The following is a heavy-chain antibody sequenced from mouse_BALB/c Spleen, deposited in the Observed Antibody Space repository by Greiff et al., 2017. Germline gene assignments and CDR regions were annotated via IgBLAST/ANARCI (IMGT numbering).Heavy chain of an antibody. J-gene: IGHJ2*01. V-gene: IGHV7-3*02. Sequence: EVKVEESGGGLVQPGGSLRLSCATSGFTFTDYYMSWVRQPPGKALEWLGFIRKKANGYTTEYSASVKGRFTISRDNSQSILYLQMNTLRAEDSATYFCARDRYYGNYYFDYWGQGTTRTVSA. CDR3: ARDRYYGNYYFDY. CDR1: GFTFTDYY. CDR2: IRKKANGYTT. D-gene: IGHD2-1*01.